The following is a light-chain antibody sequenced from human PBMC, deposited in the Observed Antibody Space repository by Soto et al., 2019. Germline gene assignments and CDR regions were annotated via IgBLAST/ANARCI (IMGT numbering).Light chain of an antibody. J-gene: IGKJ4*01. V-gene: IGKV1-39*01. Sequence: DIQMTQSPSSLSASVGDRVTITCRASQSISSYLNWYQQKPGKAPKLLIYAASSLQSGVPSRFSGSRSGIDFTLTICSLQPEDFATYYCQQSYSTPRHTFGGGTKVEIK. CDR2: AAS. CDR1: QSISSY. CDR3: QQSYSTPRHT.